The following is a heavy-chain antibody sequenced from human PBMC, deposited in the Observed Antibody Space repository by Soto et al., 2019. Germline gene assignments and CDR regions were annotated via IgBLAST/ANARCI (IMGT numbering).Heavy chain of an antibody. CDR3: AKYSINRNGIYDPFDI. Sequence: EAQLLESGGGLVQPGGSLRLSCAASGFTFSEYAMSWVRQAPGKGLEWVSVIGGDGGSPNYADSVKGRFTVSRDNSKSTLYLQMDSLRAEDTALYYWAKYSINRNGIYDPFDIWGQGTMVTVSS. CDR1: GFTFSEYA. V-gene: IGHV3-23*01. CDR2: IGGDGGSP. D-gene: IGHD3-3*02. J-gene: IGHJ3*02.